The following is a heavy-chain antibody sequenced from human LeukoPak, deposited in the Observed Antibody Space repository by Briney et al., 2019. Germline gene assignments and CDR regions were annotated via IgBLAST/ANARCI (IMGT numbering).Heavy chain of an antibody. D-gene: IGHD4-17*01. V-gene: IGHV3-21*01. CDR1: GFTFSSYS. J-gene: IGHJ6*03. CDR2: ISSSSSYI. Sequence: GGSLRLSCAASGFTFSSYSMNWVRQAPGKGLEWVSSISSSSSYIYYADSVKGRFTISRDNAKNSLYLQMNSLRAEDTAVYYCASYGDPRRSYYYYMDVWGKGTTVTVSS. CDR3: ASYGDPRRSYYYYMDV.